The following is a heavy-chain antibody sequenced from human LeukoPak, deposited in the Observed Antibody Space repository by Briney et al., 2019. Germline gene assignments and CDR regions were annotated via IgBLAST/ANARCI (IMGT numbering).Heavy chain of an antibody. CDR3: ARFTYTTRPSDV. J-gene: IGHJ6*04. V-gene: IGHV4-34*01. CDR2: INHSGST. D-gene: IGHD3-16*01. Sequence: PSETLSLTCAVYDGSFTDYHWTWIRQPPGKGLEWIGEINHSGSTRYSPSLKSRVTISVDTPKNQFSLRLSSVTAADTAVYYCARFTYTTRPSDVWGKGTTVTVSS. CDR1: DGSFTDYH.